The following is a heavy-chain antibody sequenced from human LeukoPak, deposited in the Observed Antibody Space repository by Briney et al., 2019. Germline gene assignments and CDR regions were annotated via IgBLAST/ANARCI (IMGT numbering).Heavy chain of an antibody. CDR3: ARVGSSWWFDC. V-gene: IGHV4-39*07. J-gene: IGHJ4*02. CDR2: IHYTGTT. CDR1: GGSIRSSSYN. D-gene: IGHD6-13*01. Sequence: PSETLSLACTVSGGSIRSSSYNWGWIRQPPGKGLEWIGSIHYTGTTFYNPSLKSRVTVSVDTSKTQFSLKLSSVTAADTAMYYCARVGSSWWFDCWGQGTLVTVSS.